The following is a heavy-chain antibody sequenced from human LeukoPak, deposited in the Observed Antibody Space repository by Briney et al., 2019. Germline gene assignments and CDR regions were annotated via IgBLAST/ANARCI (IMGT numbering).Heavy chain of an antibody. V-gene: IGHV4-61*02. CDR2: LYTSGIT. D-gene: IGHD2-8*01. CDR3: ARGKSIEMVPFGIFDI. CDR1: GGSINSGSHY. Sequence: SSETLSLTCTVSGGSINSGSHYWHWLRQPAGKGPEWIVRLYTSGITTYNPSVKSRVSISVDTSKNQFSLELTSVTAADAAMYYCARGKSIEMVPFGIFDIWGHGTLVTVSS. J-gene: IGHJ3*02.